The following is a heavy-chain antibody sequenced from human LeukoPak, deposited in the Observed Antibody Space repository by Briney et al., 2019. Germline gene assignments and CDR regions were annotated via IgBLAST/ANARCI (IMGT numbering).Heavy chain of an antibody. CDR2: IYPGDSDT. J-gene: IGHJ3*02. D-gene: IGHD3-3*01. CDR3: ARHAEYDFWSGYYRADAFDI. Sequence: GESLKISCKGSGYSFTSYWIGWVRQMPGKGLEWMGIIYPGDSDTRYSPSFQGQVTISADKSISTAYLQWSSLKASDTAMYYCARHAEYDFWSGYYRADAFDIWGQGTMVTVSS. V-gene: IGHV5-51*01. CDR1: GYSFTSYW.